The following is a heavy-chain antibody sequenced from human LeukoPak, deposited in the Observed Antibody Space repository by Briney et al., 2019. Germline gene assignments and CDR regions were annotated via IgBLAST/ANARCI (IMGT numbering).Heavy chain of an antibody. CDR2: IYHSGST. J-gene: IGHJ3*02. CDR1: GYSISSGYY. Sequence: SETLSLTCAVSGYSISSGYYRGWIRQPPGKGLEWIGSIYHSGSTYYNPSLKSRVTISVDTSKNQFSLKLSSVTAADTAVYYCARQSGGSVVVIARNAFDIWGQGTMVTVSS. V-gene: IGHV4-38-2*01. D-gene: IGHD2-21*01. CDR3: ARQSGGSVVVIARNAFDI.